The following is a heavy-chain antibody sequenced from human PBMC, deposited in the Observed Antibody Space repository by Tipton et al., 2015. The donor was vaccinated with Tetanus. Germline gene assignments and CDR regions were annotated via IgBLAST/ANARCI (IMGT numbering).Heavy chain of an antibody. D-gene: IGHD5-12*01. V-gene: IGHV4-39*07. CDR2: IYYTGST. CDR1: GGSISSGTFY. Sequence: TLSLTCTVSGGSISSGTFYWDWLRQPPGKPLEWIGNIYYTGSTLQNPSLKSRVTMSLDRSKNQVSLKLSSVTAADTAVYYCVRGRGLGAYSFGFEYWGQGALVTVSS. J-gene: IGHJ4*02. CDR3: VRGRGLGAYSFGFEY.